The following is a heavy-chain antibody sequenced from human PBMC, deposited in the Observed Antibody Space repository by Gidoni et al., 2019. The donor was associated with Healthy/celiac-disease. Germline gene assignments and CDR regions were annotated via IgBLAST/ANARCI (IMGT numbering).Heavy chain of an antibody. V-gene: IGHV4-59*08. CDR3: ARHSRVRKWLVPYSYYGMDV. J-gene: IGHJ6*02. CDR1: GGSISSYY. Sequence: QVQLQESGPGLVTPSETLSLTCTVSGGSISSYYWSWIRQPPGKGLEWIGDIYYSGSTNYNPSLKSLVTISVDTSKNQCALKLSSVTAADTAVYYCARHSRVRKWLVPYSYYGMDVWGQGTTVTVSS. CDR2: IYYSGST. D-gene: IGHD6-19*01.